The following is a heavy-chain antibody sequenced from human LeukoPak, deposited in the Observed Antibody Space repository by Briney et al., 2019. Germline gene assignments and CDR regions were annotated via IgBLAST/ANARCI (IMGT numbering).Heavy chain of an antibody. D-gene: IGHD2-2*01. CDR3: ARAGLTDIVVVPAADNWFDP. Sequence: PGGSLRLSCAVSGLTVSSNYMSWVRQAPGKGLEWVSALSGGAEYTYSADSVKGRFTISRDNAKNSLYLQMNSLRAEDTAVYYCARAGLTDIVVVPAADNWFDPWGQGTLVTVSS. CDR2: LSGGAEYT. J-gene: IGHJ5*02. V-gene: IGHV3-21*01. CDR1: GLTVSSNY.